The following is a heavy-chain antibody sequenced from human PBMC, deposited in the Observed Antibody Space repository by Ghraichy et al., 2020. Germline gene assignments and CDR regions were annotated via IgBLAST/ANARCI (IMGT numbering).Heavy chain of an antibody. V-gene: IGHV3-7*03. CDR1: GFTFSSYW. J-gene: IGHJ4*02. CDR2: INQDGSEK. CDR3: ARDTGFVARLY. Sequence: SCAASGFTFSSYWMTWVRQAPGKGLDWVANINQDGSEKYYVDSVKGRFTISRDNAKNSLYLQMNSLSPEDTAVYYCARDTGFVARLYWGQGTLVTVSS. D-gene: IGHD2-15*01.